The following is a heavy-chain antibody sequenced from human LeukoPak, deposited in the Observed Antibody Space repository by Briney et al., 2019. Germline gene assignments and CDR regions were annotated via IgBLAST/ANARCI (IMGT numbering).Heavy chain of an antibody. CDR1: GFTFSSYA. CDR2: ISYDGSNK. CDR3: ARDLKAGIAVAGAFDY. J-gene: IGHJ4*02. D-gene: IGHD6-19*01. Sequence: GGSLRLSCAASGFTFSSYAMHWVRQAPGKGLEGVAVISYDGSNKYYADSVKGRFTISRDNSKNTLYLQMNSLRAEDTAVYYCARDLKAGIAVAGAFDYWGQGTLVTVSS. V-gene: IGHV3-30*04.